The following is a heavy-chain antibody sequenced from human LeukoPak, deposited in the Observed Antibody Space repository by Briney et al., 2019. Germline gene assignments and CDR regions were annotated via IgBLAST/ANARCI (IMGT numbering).Heavy chain of an antibody. CDR3: ARDNIVVVVGATPHNWFDP. Sequence: GGSLRLSCAASGFTFSSYAMHWVRQAPGKGLEWVAVISYDGSNKYYADSVKGRFTISRDNSKNTLYLQMNSLRAEDTAVYYCARDNIVVVVGATPHNWFDPWGQGTLVTVSS. V-gene: IGHV3-30-3*01. D-gene: IGHD2-15*01. CDR2: ISYDGSNK. J-gene: IGHJ5*02. CDR1: GFTFSSYA.